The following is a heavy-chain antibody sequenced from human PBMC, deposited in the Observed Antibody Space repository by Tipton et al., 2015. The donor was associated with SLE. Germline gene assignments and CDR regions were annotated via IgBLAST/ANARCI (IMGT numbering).Heavy chain of an antibody. D-gene: IGHD2-21*01. Sequence: SLRLSCAASGFTFSSSWMHWVRQDPRKGVVCVSRISDDGSSTTHADSVKGRFAISRDNAKNTLYLQMNSLRAEDTALYYCARTNSGGSFDNWGQGTMVTVS. V-gene: IGHV3-74*01. CDR1: GFTFSSSW. J-gene: IGHJ3*02. CDR2: ISDDGSST. CDR3: ARTNSGGSFDN.